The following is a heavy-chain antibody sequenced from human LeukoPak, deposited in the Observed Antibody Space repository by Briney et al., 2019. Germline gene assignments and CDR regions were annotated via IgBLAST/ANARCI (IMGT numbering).Heavy chain of an antibody. J-gene: IGHJ4*02. CDR3: ARDYPPGDYGGNYFDY. D-gene: IGHD4-23*01. V-gene: IGHV3-30*03. CDR1: GFTFSSYG. CDR2: ISYDGSNK. Sequence: PGGSLRLSCAASGFTFSSYGMSWVRQAPGKGLEWVAVISYDGSNKYYADSVKGRFTISRDNSKNTLYLQMNSLRAEDTAVYYCARDYPPGDYGGNYFDYWGQGTLVTVSS.